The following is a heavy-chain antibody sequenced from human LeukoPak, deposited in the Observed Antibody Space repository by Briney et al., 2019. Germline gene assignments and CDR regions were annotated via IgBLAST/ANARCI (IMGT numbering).Heavy chain of an antibody. J-gene: IGHJ4*02. CDR3: ARAGHCTNGICYTADFDY. Sequence: GGSLRLSCTASGFTFSTYAMSWVCQAPGKGLEWVSAITDSGGNTYYAAPVKGRFTISRDNSKNTLYLQMNSLRAEDTAVYYCARAGHCTNGICYTADFDYWGQGTLVTVSS. D-gene: IGHD2-8*01. CDR1: GFTFSTYA. CDR2: ITDSGGNT. V-gene: IGHV3-23*01.